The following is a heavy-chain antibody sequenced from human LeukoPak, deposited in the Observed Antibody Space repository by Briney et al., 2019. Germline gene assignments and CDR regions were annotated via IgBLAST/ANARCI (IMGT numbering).Heavy chain of an antibody. Sequence: PSETLSLTCTVSGDSISSTGHYWGWIRQPPGKGLGWIGSVYFTGSFFYNPSLKSRVTISVDTSKNQFSLNVASVTAADTAAYYCARQIGGRLVRGFDFWGQGSLVTVSS. CDR3: ARQIGGRLVRGFDF. J-gene: IGHJ4*02. D-gene: IGHD6-19*01. CDR2: VYFTGSF. V-gene: IGHV4-39*01. CDR1: GDSISSTGHY.